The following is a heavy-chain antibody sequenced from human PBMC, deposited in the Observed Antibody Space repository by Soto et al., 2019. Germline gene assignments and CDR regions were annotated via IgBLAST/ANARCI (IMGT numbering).Heavy chain of an antibody. Sequence: SETLSLTCTVSGGSISSYYWSWIRQPPGKGLEWIGYIYYSGSTNYNPSLKSRVTISVDTSKNQFSLKLSSVTAADTAVYYCARVRRVGIAAAGKYYFDYWGQGTLVTVSS. CDR2: IYYSGST. CDR1: GGSISSYY. D-gene: IGHD6-13*01. J-gene: IGHJ4*02. CDR3: ARVRRVGIAAAGKYYFDY. V-gene: IGHV4-59*01.